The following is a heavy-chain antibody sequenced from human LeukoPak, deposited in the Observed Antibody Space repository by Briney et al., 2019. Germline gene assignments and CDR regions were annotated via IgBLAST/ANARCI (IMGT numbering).Heavy chain of an antibody. D-gene: IGHD3-3*01. CDR3: ARDQYYDFWSGSTGFDP. CDR2: INSDGSST. CDR1: GFTFSSYW. Sequence: PGGSLRLSCAASGFTFSSYWMHWVRQAPGKGLVWVSRINSDGSSTSYADSVKGRFTISRDNAKNTLYLQMNGLRAEDTAVYYCARDQYYDFWSGSTGFDPWGQGTLVTVSS. J-gene: IGHJ5*02. V-gene: IGHV3-74*01.